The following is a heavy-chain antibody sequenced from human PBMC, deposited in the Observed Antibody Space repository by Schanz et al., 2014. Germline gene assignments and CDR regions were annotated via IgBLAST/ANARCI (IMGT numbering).Heavy chain of an antibody. CDR2: LSGSGGST. CDR3: ARDRGYCSGGSCLTFDY. Sequence: VQLVESGGGVVQFGRSLGLSCVVSGFTVSSDHMSWVRQAPGKGLEWVSALSGSGGSTYYADSVKGRFTISRDNSKNTLYLQMNTLRAEDTAVYYCARDRGYCSGGSCLTFDYWGQGTLVTVSS. CDR1: GFTVSSDH. J-gene: IGHJ4*02. V-gene: IGHV3-23*04. D-gene: IGHD2-15*01.